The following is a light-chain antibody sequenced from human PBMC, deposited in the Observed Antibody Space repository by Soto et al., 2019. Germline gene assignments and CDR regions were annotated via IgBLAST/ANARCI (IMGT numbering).Light chain of an antibody. CDR1: QSISSW. J-gene: IGKJ2*01. CDR3: QQYNSYPYT. Sequence: DIQMTQSPSTLSASVGDRVTITCRASQSISSWLAWYQQKPGKAPKLLIYKASSLESGVPSRFSGSGSGTDFTLTISSLQPDDFATHYCQQYNSYPYTFGQGTKLEIK. V-gene: IGKV1-5*03. CDR2: KAS.